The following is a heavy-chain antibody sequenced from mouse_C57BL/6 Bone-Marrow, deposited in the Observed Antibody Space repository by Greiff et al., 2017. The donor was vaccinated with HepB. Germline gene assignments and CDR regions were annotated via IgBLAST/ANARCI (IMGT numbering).Heavy chain of an antibody. D-gene: IGHD1-1*01. CDR2: ISNGGGST. CDR3: ARPSTVVVRDFDV. Sequence: EVQLVESGGGLVQPGGSLKLSCAASGFTFSDYYMYWVRQTPEKRLEWVAYISNGGGSTYYPDTVKGRFTISRDNAKNTLYLQMSRLKSEDTAMYYCARPSTVVVRDFDVWGTGTTVTVSS. J-gene: IGHJ1*03. V-gene: IGHV5-12*01. CDR1: GFTFSDYY.